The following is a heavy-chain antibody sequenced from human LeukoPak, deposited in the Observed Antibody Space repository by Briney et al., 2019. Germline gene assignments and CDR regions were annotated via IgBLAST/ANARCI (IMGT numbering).Heavy chain of an antibody. CDR2: IKQDGSEK. V-gene: IGHV3-7*01. Sequence: GGSLRLSCAASGFTFSSYWMSWVRQAPGKGLEWVANIKQDGSEKYYVDSVKGRFTISRDNAKNSLYLQMSSLGADETAVYYCARDTYGSSGLYLDFWGQGTLVTVSS. D-gene: IGHD3-22*01. J-gene: IGHJ4*02. CDR3: ARDTYGSSGLYLDF. CDR1: GFTFSSYW.